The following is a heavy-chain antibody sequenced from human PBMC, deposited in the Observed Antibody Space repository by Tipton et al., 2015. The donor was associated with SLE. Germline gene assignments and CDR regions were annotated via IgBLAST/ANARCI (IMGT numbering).Heavy chain of an antibody. CDR3: ARLAVAGMWYYFDF. V-gene: IGHV4-59*11. Sequence: LRLSCTVSGASIGSHHWTWIRQPPGKGLEWIGNIFYSGGTNYSPFLNSRITISVDTSKNQLSLNVISMTAADTAVYYCARLAVAGMWYYFDFWGQGTPVTVSS. CDR1: GASIGSHH. J-gene: IGHJ4*02. CDR2: IFYSGGT. D-gene: IGHD6-19*01.